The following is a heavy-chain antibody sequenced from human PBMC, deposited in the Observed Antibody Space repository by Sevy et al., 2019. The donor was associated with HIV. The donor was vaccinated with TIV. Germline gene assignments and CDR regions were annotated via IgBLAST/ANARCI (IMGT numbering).Heavy chain of an antibody. J-gene: IGHJ4*02. Sequence: GGSLRLSCVASGFTFSDHYMEWVRQAPGKGLEWVGRTRNKADGYTTEYAASVKGRFTISRDESKNSLYVQRNSLKAEDTAVYYCATHAGIAAAGRVFDYWGQGTLVTV. CDR2: TRNKADGYTT. CDR1: GFTFSDHY. CDR3: ATHAGIAAAGRVFDY. V-gene: IGHV3-72*01. D-gene: IGHD6-13*01.